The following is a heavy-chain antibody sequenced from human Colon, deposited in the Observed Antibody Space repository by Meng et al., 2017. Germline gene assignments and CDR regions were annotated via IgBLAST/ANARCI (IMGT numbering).Heavy chain of an antibody. CDR3: ARKRTSPGTLGFDY. CDR1: GDSISSGNG. CDR2: IYPSGRT. V-gene: IGHV4-4*02. J-gene: IGHJ4*02. Sequence: QGQLQGSGPGLGKPSGTLSLTCAVSGDSISSGNGWTWVRQPPGKGLEWIGEIYPSGRTSSNPSLQGRVTILLDKSKNQFSLELNSVTAADTAIYFCARKRTSPGTLGFDYWGQGTLVTVSS. D-gene: IGHD6-13*01.